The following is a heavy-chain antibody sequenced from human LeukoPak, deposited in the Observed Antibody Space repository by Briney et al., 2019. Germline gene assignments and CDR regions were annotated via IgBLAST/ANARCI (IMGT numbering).Heavy chain of an antibody. CDR2: ISSSSSTI. J-gene: IGHJ5*02. D-gene: IGHD6-6*01. CDR1: GFTFSSYS. V-gene: IGHV3-48*01. CDR3: ARESSIAARLPWFDP. Sequence: GGSLRLSCAASGFTFSSYSMNWVRQAPGKGLEWVSYISSSSSTIYYADSVKGRFTISRDNAKNSLYLQMNSLRAEDTAVYYCARESSIAARLPWFDPWGQGTLVTVSS.